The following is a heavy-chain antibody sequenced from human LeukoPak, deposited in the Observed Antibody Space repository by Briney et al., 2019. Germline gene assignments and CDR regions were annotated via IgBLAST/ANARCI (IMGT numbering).Heavy chain of an antibody. CDR1: GFPFTNAW. J-gene: IGHJ4*02. CDR2: IKTKTDGGAG. V-gene: IGHV3-15*01. D-gene: IGHD3-10*02. Sequence: GGSLRLSCAVSGFPFTNAWMSWVRQAPGKGLEWVGRIKTKTDGGAGDYAAPVTGRFTISRDDSKNTLYLQMDSLKTEDTAVYYCTTNYYVGYFDHWGQGTLVTVSS. CDR3: TTNYYVGYFDH.